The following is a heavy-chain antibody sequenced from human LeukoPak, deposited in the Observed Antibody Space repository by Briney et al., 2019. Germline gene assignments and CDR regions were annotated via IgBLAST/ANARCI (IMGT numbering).Heavy chain of an antibody. CDR2: ISSSGSTI. CDR1: GFTFSSYE. V-gene: IGHV3-48*03. CDR3: ARVIAAAGTAPHEAFDI. J-gene: IGHJ3*02. Sequence: PGGSLRLSCAASGFTFSSYEMNWVRQAPGKGLEWVSYISSSGSTIYYADSVKGRFTISRDNAKNSLYLQMNSLRAEDTAVYYCARVIAAAGTAPHEAFDIWGQGTMVTVSS. D-gene: IGHD6-13*01.